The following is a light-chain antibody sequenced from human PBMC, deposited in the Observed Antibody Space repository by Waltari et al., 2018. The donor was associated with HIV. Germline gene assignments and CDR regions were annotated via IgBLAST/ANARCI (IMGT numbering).Light chain of an antibody. CDR2: SAS. Sequence: EIQMTQSPSSLSASVGDRVTITCRASRSISTFLNWYQQKPGKAPKLLIYSASSLQSWVPSRFSGSGSGTDFTLTISSLQPEDSASYCCQQSYIAYTFGQGTKLEI. CDR3: QQSYIAYT. CDR1: RSISTF. V-gene: IGKV1-39*01. J-gene: IGKJ2*01.